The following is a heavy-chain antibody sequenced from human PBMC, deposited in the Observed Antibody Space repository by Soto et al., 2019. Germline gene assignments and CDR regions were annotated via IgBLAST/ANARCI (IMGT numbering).Heavy chain of an antibody. Sequence: GGSLRLSCAASGFTFTSYGMSWVRQAPGKGLEWVSAISGSADNTYYADSVKGRFTISRDNSKNTLYLQMNGLRAEDTAVYYCANEGFNWGQGTLVTVSS. J-gene: IGHJ4*02. CDR2: ISGSADNT. CDR1: GFTFTSYG. V-gene: IGHV3-23*01. CDR3: ANEGFN.